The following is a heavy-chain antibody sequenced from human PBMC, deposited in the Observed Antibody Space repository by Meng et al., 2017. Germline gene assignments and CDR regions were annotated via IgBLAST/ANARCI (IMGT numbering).Heavy chain of an antibody. V-gene: IGHV3-21*01. CDR3: ARNYYDSSGYLAYYFDY. J-gene: IGHJ4*02. D-gene: IGHD3-22*01. CDR1: GFTFSSYS. CDR2: ISSSSSYI. Sequence: GGSLRLSYAASGFTFSSYSMNWVRQAPGKGLEWVSSISSSSSYIYYADSVKGRFTISRDNAKNSLYLQMNSLRAEDTAVYYCARNYYDSSGYLAYYFDYWGQGTLVTVSS.